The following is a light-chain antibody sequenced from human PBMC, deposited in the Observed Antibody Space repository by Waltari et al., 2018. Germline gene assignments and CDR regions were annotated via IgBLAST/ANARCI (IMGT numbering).Light chain of an antibody. CDR1: QSVSSN. V-gene: IGKV3-15*01. Sequence: ETVMTQSPATPSVSPGERATLSCRASQSVSSNLAWYQQKPGQAPRLLIYGASTRATGIPARFSGSGSGTEFTLTISSLQSEDFAVYYCQQYNNWPLTFGGGTKVEIK. J-gene: IGKJ4*01. CDR3: QQYNNWPLT. CDR2: GAS.